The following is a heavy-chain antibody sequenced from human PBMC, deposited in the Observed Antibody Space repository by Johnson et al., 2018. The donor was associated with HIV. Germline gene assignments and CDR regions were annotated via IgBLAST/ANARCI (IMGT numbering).Heavy chain of an antibody. Sequence: VQLVESGGGLVKPGGSLRLSCEASGFTFSNACMSWVRQAPGKGLEWVANIKQDGSEKYYMDSVKGRFTISRDNAQNSLYLQMNSLRAGDTAVYYCARDRGTVVIWSDAFDVWGQGTVVTVSS. J-gene: IGHJ3*01. CDR1: GFTFSNAC. CDR3: ARDRGTVVIWSDAFDV. D-gene: IGHD3-22*01. V-gene: IGHV3-7*03. CDR2: IKQDGSEK.